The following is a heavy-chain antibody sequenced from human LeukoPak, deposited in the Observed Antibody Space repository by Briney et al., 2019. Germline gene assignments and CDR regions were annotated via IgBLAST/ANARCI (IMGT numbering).Heavy chain of an antibody. CDR1: GFTFSDYY. V-gene: IGHV3-11*01. Sequence: GGSLRLSCAASGFTFSDYYMSWIRQAPGKGLEWVSYISSSGSTIYYADSVKGRFTISRDNAKNSLYLQMNSLRAEDTAVYYCASTPVSDYYYYGMHVWGQGTTATVSS. D-gene: IGHD2-8*01. J-gene: IGHJ6*02. CDR2: ISSSGSTI. CDR3: ASTPVSDYYYYGMHV.